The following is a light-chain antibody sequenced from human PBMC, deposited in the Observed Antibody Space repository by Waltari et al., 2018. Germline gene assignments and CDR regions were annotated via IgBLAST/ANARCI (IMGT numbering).Light chain of an antibody. J-gene: IGLJ3*02. CDR1: SGHRSNA. V-gene: IGLV4-69*01. Sequence: QLVLTQSYSAPASLGACVKIPCTLSSGHRSNAVAWHQQQPEKGPRDLMKVNSDGRHSKGEGIPDRFSGPSSWAERYPSLSSLQSDDEADYYCQTWGTGIWVFGGGTRLTVL. CDR2: VNSDGRH. CDR3: QTWGTGIWV.